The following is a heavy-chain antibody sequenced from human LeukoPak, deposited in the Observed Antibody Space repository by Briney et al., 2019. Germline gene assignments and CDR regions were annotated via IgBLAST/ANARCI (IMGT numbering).Heavy chain of an antibody. Sequence: GGSLRLSCAASGFTFSNYWMSWVRQAPGKGLEWVANIRQDGSEKHYVDSVKGRFTISRDNAKNSLYLQMNSLRAEDTAAYHCARRQGSYYDTSGYYYGWGQGTLVTVSS. CDR2: IRQDGSEK. D-gene: IGHD3-22*01. J-gene: IGHJ4*02. CDR3: ARRQGSYYDTSGYYYG. V-gene: IGHV3-7*01. CDR1: GFTFSNYW.